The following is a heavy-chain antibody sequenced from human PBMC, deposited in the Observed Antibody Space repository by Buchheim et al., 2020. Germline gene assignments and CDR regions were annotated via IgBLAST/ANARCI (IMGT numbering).Heavy chain of an antibody. V-gene: IGHV4-31*03. Sequence: QVQLQESGPGLVKPSQTLSLTCTVSGGSISSGGYYWSWLRQPPGKGLDGIREINHSGSTNYNPFLESRVTISVDTSTNQFTLKLSSVTAADTAVYYCARFHGGDSSGYYLNPSYYFDYWGQGTL. CDR2: INHSGST. CDR3: ARFHGGDSSGYYLNPSYYFDY. D-gene: IGHD3-22*01. J-gene: IGHJ4*02. CDR1: GGSISSGGYY.